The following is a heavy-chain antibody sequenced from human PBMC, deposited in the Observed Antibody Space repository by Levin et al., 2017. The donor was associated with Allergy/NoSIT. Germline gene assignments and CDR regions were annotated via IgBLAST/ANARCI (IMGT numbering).Heavy chain of an antibody. V-gene: IGHV4-59*01. D-gene: IGHD6-19*01. CDR2: IYYSGST. J-gene: IGHJ1*01. Sequence: SETLSLTCTVSGGSISSYYWTWIRQPPGKGLEWIGYIYYSGSTNYNPSLKSRVTISVDTSKNQFSLKLSSVTASDTAVYYCASSVGSGWAGYFQHWGQGTVVTVSS. CDR3: ASSVGSGWAGYFQH. CDR1: GGSISSYY.